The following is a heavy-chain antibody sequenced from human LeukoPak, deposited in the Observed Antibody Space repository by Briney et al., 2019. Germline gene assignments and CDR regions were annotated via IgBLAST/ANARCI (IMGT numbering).Heavy chain of an antibody. D-gene: IGHD5-24*01. CDR2: INTGGSTT. CDR1: GFTFSSYW. J-gene: IGHJ4*02. Sequence: GGSLRLSCAASGFTFSSYWMHWVRQAPGKGLVWVSRINTGGSTTDYADSVKGRFTISRDNAKNTLYLQMKSLRAEDTAVYYCSRDLRGRDDYWGQGILVIVSS. V-gene: IGHV3-74*01. CDR3: SRDLRGRDDY.